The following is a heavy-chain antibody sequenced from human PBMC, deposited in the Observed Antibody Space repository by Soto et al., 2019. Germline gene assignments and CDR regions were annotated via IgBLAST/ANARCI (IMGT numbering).Heavy chain of an antibody. CDR2: INPNGGST. J-gene: IGHJ4*02. Sequence: ASVKVSCKAPADTFTSYYIHWVRQAPGHGLEWMGIINPNGGSTRFAQTFQGRITMTTDTSTSTVYMELRSLRAEDTAVYYCAKDDRGVSNPLWFDYWGQGTLVTVSS. D-gene: IGHD3-10*01. V-gene: IGHV1-46*01. CDR1: ADTFTSYY. CDR3: AKDDRGVSNPLWFDY.